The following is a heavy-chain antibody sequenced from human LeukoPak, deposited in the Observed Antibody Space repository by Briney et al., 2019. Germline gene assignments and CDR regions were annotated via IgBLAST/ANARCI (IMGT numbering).Heavy chain of an antibody. Sequence: GGSLRLSCAAYGFTFRSYAMYWVRQAPGKGLEWLAVISDDGSRQHYADFLEGRFTITRDNSKNTVSLQMSSLTSEDTAVYFCAREQPGDGWSGFDYWGQGTLVTVSS. CDR3: AREQPGDGWSGFDY. J-gene: IGHJ4*02. V-gene: IGHV3-30*15. CDR1: GFTFRSYA. D-gene: IGHD6-19*01. CDR2: ISDDGSRQ.